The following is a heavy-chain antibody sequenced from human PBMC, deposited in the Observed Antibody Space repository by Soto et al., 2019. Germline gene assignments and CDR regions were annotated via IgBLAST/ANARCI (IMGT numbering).Heavy chain of an antibody. V-gene: IGHV3-21*01. CDR1: GFTFSTYS. J-gene: IGHJ5*02. CDR2: ISTTSAFI. CDR3: ARDRCSGGACYSFSS. D-gene: IGHD2-15*01. Sequence: GGSLRLSCAASGFTFSTYSMNWVRQAPGKGLEWVSSISTTSAFIYYADSVKGRFTISRDNAKSSLYLQMNTLRADDTAVYYCARDRCSGGACYSFSSWGQGTLVTVS.